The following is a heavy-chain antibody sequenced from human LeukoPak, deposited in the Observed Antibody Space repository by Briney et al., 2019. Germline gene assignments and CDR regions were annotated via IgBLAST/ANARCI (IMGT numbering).Heavy chain of an antibody. CDR2: INGSSSDT. J-gene: IGHJ5*02. D-gene: IGHD2-15*01. Sequence: EGSLRLSCAASGFTFSDYYMTWIRQAPGRGLEWISYINGSSSDTNYADSVRGRFTISRDNAKNSLYLLMNSLRVEDTAVYYCARRGTTYCTVDSCHPNWFDPWGQGTLVTVSS. CDR3: ARRGTTYCTVDSCHPNWFDP. V-gene: IGHV3-11*03. CDR1: GFTFSDYY.